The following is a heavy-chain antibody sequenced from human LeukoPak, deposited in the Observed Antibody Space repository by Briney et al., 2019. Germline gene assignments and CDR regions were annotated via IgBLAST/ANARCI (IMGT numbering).Heavy chain of an antibody. Sequence: PGGSLRLSCAASGFTFSTYWMSWVRQAPGKGLEWIAYIHDSGSTYNNPSLKSRLSISIDTSKNQFSLKLNSVTAADTAVYYCARVVAAAGNNWFDPWGQGTLVTVSS. CDR1: GFTFSTYW. CDR3: ARVVAAAGNNWFDP. CDR2: IHDSGST. V-gene: IGHV4-59*12. J-gene: IGHJ5*02. D-gene: IGHD6-25*01.